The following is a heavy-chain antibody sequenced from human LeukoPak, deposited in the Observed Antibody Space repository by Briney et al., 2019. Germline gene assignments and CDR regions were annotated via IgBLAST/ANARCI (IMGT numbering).Heavy chain of an antibody. CDR1: GFTFSNAW. J-gene: IGHJ4*02. D-gene: IGHD3-10*01. Sequence: GGSLRLSCAASGFTFSNAWMSWVRQAPGKGLEWVGRIKSKTDGGTTDYAAPVKGRFTISRDDSKNTLYLQMNNLKTEDTAVYYCTTYYYGSGVFESVLDYWGQGTLVTVSS. CDR3: TTYYYGSGVFESVLDY. V-gene: IGHV3-15*01. CDR2: IKSKTDGGTT.